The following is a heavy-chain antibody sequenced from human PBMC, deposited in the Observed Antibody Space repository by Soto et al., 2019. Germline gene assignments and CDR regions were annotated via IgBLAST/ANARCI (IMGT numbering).Heavy chain of an antibody. D-gene: IGHD3-3*01. J-gene: IGHJ6*02. CDR1: GSTFSSSE. CDR3: ASVNLRFSYGIDV. V-gene: IGHV3-48*03. CDR2: ISKSSSVI. Sequence: EVRLVESGGGLVQPGGSLRLSCAASGSTFSSSEMHWVRQAPGKGLEWISYISKSSSVIYYADSVKGRFTISRDNAKNLLYLQMNSLRAEDTAVYFCASVNLRFSYGIDVWGQGTTVTVSS.